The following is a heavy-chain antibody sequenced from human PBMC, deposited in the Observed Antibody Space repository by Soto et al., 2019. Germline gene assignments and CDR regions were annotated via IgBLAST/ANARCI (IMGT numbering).Heavy chain of an antibody. CDR2: ISWNSGSI. CDR3: AKDRSDQSYFFDY. D-gene: IGHD3-9*01. CDR1: GFTFDDYA. J-gene: IGHJ4*02. Sequence: EVQLVESGGGLVQPGRSLRLSCAASGFTFDDYAMHWVRQPPGKGLEWVSGISWNSGSIGYADSVKGRFTISRDNAKNSLYLQMNSLRAEDTAFYYCAKDRSDQSYFFDYWGQGTLVTVSS. V-gene: IGHV3-9*01.